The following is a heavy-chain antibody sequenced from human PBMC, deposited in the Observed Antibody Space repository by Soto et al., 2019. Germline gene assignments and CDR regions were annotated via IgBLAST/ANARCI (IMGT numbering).Heavy chain of an antibody. Sequence: QIQLMQSGAEVKKPGASVKVSCKASGYTFTSYGIHWVRQAPGQRLEWTGWINAGNGNTKYSEKFQGRVTITRDTSARTAYLELSSLRSEDTAVYYCARDPNDSSAYYHHYCYGMDVWGQGTTVTVSS. D-gene: IGHD3-22*01. CDR3: ARDPNDSSAYYHHYCYGMDV. J-gene: IGHJ6*02. CDR1: GYTFTSYG. V-gene: IGHV1-3*01. CDR2: INAGNGNT.